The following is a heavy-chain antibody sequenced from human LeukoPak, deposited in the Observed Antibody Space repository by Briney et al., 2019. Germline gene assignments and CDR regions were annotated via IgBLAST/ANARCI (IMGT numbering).Heavy chain of an antibody. CDR3: AGPTTHSYYYYYMDV. D-gene: IGHD1-1*01. J-gene: IGHJ6*03. Sequence: GASVTVSFTSSGYTFTFYYMHWVRQAPGQGMGGRGGTNPNSGGTNYAQKFQGRVTMTRDTSISTAYMELSRLRSDDTAVYYCAGPTTHSYYYYYMDVWGKGTTVTVSS. CDR1: GYTFTFYY. CDR2: TNPNSGGT. V-gene: IGHV1-2*02.